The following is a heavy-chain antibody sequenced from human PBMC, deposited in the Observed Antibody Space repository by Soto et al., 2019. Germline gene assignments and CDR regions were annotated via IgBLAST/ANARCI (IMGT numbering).Heavy chain of an antibody. CDR3: ARTLAVRSDLSFDT. J-gene: IGHJ4*01. D-gene: IGHD6-19*01. Sequence: GGSMSPASAATGPSSTMQAAGWVRPAHGKGLEWVGGNIGIFGSAYYAHTVKGRVTITRDKSKSTVYLQMSSLRAEDTAVFYCARTLAVRSDLSFDTWGQGTLVTVSS. CDR1: GPSSTMQA. V-gene: IGHV3-23*01. CDR2: NIGIFGSA.